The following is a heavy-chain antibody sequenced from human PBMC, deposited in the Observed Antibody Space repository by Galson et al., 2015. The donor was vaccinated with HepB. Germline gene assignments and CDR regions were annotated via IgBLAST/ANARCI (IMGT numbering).Heavy chain of an antibody. CDR3: ARGYLLCIAVGDVYFQH. CDR2: INPNSGGT. J-gene: IGHJ1*01. D-gene: IGHD6-19*01. V-gene: IGHV1-2*04. Sequence: SVKVSCKAPGYTFTGYYMHWVRQAPGQGLEWMGWINPNSGGTNYAQKFQGWVTMTRDTSISTAYMELSRLRSDDTAVYYCARGYLLCIAVGDVYFQHWGQGTLVTVSS. CDR1: GYTFTGYY.